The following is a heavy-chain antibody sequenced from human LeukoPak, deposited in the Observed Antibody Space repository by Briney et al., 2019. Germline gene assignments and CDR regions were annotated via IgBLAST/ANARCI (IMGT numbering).Heavy chain of an antibody. CDR3: ARSSSVTIPGYYFDY. D-gene: IGHD2-21*01. CDR1: DYPFTSYG. J-gene: IGHJ4*02. V-gene: IGHV1-18*01. CDR2: VSAYNGNT. Sequence: ASVKVSCKASDYPFTSYGITWVRQAPGQGLEWMGWVSAYNGNTNYAQKLQGRVTLTTDTSTSTAYMELRSLRSDDTAVYYCARSSSVTIPGYYFDYWGQGTLVTVSS.